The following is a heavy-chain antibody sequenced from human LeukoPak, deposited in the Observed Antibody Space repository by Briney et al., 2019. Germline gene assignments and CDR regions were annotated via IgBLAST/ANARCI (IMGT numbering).Heavy chain of an antibody. D-gene: IGHD3-10*01. CDR2: ISFDEKYK. J-gene: IGHJ4*02. Sequence: PGGSLRLSCAASGFSFSNYGMHWVRQAPGKGLEWVAVISFDEKYKNYGDSVKGRFTISRDNSKNTLDLQMNSLRAEDTAVYYCASGEWPQDYWGQGTLVTVSS. V-gene: IGHV3-30*03. CDR3: ASGEWPQDY. CDR1: GFSFSNYG.